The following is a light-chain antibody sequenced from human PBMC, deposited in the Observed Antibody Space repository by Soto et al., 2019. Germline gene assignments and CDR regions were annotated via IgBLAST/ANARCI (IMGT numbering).Light chain of an antibody. V-gene: IGLV2-11*01. CDR2: DVT. Sequence: QSALTQPPSASGSPGQSVTISCTGASSDVGGYSYVSWYQQHPGKAPKLMIYDVTRRPSGVPDRFSGSKSGNTASLTISGLQAEDEADYFCCSYAGSYTLVFGGGTQLTVL. CDR3: CSYAGSYTLV. CDR1: SSDVGGYSY. J-gene: IGLJ2*01.